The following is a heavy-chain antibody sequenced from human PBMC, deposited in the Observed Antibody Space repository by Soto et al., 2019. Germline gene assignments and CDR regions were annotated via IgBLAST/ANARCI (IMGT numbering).Heavy chain of an antibody. J-gene: IGHJ6*02. CDR3: ARDIVATTRIAENYYYYGMDV. Sequence: ASVKVSCKASGYTFTGYYMHWVRQAPGQGLEWMGIINPSGGSTSYAQKFQGRVTMTRDTSTSTVYMELSSLRSEDTAVYYCARDIVATTRIAENYYYYGMDVWGQGTTVTVSS. CDR1: GYTFTGYY. CDR2: INPSGGST. D-gene: IGHD5-12*01. V-gene: IGHV1-46*01.